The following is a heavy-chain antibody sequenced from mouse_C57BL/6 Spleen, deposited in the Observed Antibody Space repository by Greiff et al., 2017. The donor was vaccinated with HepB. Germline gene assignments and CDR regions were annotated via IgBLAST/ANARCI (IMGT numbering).Heavy chain of an antibody. Sequence: QVQLKQPGAELVRPGTSVKLSCKASGYTFTSYWMHWVKQRPGQGLEWIGVIDPSDSYTNYNQKFKGKATLTVDTSSSTAYMQLSSLTSEDSAVYYCARGVRGYGSHSHYYAMDYWGQGTSVTVSS. D-gene: IGHD1-1*01. CDR1: GYTFTSYW. CDR3: ARGVRGYGSHSHYYAMDY. V-gene: IGHV1-59*01. CDR2: IDPSDSYT. J-gene: IGHJ4*01.